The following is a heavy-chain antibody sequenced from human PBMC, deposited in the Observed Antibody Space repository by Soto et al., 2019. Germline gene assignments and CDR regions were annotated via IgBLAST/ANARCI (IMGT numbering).Heavy chain of an antibody. Sequence: PSETLSLTCTVSGGSISSGGYFWSWIRQPPGKGLEWIGNIFYSGTTYYNPSLKSRVTISVDTSKNQFSLKLSSVSAADTAVYFCARGVLDWGQGTLVTSPQ. D-gene: IGHD1-1*01. CDR2: IFYSGTT. J-gene: IGHJ4*02. V-gene: IGHV4-31*03. CDR3: ARGVLD. CDR1: GGSISSGGYF.